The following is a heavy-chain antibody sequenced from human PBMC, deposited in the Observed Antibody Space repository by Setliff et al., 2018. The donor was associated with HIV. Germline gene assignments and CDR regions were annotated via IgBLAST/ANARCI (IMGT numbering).Heavy chain of an antibody. V-gene: IGHV1-8*03. CDR3: ARGRGPSRFDY. CDR2: MNPNSGNT. Sequence: WASVKVSCKASGYTFGNYDINWVRQATGQGLEWMGWMNPNSGNTGYTQKFQGRVTITRNTSITTAYMELSSLRSEDTAIYYCARGRGPSRFDYWGQGTLVTVSS. J-gene: IGHJ4*01. CDR1: GYTFGNYD.